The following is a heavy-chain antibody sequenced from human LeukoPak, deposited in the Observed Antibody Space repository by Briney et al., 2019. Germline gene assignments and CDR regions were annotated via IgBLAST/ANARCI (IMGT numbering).Heavy chain of an antibody. CDR1: GFTFDDYA. V-gene: IGHV3-9*01. CDR2: ISWNSGSI. D-gene: IGHD3-10*01. CDR3: GRAGTLWFGESRIDD. Sequence: GGSLRLSCAASGFTFDDYAMHWVRQAPGKGLEGVSGISWNSGSIGCADSVKGRFTISRDNAKKSLYLQMNSLRVEDTAVYYCGRAGTLWFGESRIDDWGQGTLVTVSS. J-gene: IGHJ4*02.